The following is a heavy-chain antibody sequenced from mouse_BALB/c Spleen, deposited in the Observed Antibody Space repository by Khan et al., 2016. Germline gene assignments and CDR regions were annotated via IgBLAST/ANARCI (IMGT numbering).Heavy chain of an antibody. V-gene: IGHV1-4*01. CDR3: ARGGAGYANDC. Sequence: GQLQESGAELARPGASVKMSCKASGYTFTTYTMHWGKQRLGQGLEWIGYINPSSGYTNYNQKFKDKSTLTADKSSSTAYMQLIRLTTEGSAVYYCARGGAGYANDCGGQGTSVTVSS. J-gene: IGHJ4*01. CDR1: GYTFTTYT. D-gene: IGHD2-14*01. CDR2: INPSSGYT.